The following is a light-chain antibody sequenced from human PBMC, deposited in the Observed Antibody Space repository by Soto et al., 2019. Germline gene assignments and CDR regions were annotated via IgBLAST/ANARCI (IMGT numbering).Light chain of an antibody. V-gene: IGKV3-15*01. Sequence: EIVMTQSPVTLSVSPGESATLSCRASQSVRNSLAWFQQRPGQAPRLIISDVSLRASGVSARFRGSGSGTEFTLTISRLQSEDFTMYYCQQYSHWPQTFGQGTKLE. CDR2: DVS. CDR1: QSVRNS. CDR3: QQYSHWPQT. J-gene: IGKJ2*01.